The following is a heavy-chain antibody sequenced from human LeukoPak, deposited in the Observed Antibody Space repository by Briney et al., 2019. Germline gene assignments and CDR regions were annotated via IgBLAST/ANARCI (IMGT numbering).Heavy chain of an antibody. Sequence: SETLSLTCSVSDDSISSNSYYWGWIRQPPGKGLEWIGSIYYSGDTYYKSSLKSRVIISVDTSNHRFSLMLTSVTDADTAIYFCARGDSGIWYSRGLHFDSWGRGTLVTVSS. D-gene: IGHD5-12*01. CDR1: DDSISSNSYY. CDR2: IYYSGDT. CDR3: ARGDSGIWYSRGLHFDS. J-gene: IGHJ4*02. V-gene: IGHV4-39*07.